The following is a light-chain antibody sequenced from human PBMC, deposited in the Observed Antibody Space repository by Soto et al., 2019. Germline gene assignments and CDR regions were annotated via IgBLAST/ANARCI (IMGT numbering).Light chain of an antibody. Sequence: IVLTQSPGTLSLSPGERATLSCRANQSVSSSYLAWYQQKPGQAPRLLMYGASSRATGIPDRFSGSGSGTGFSLTISRLEPEDFAVYHCQQYDTSPWTFGQGTKVEIK. CDR3: QQYDTSPWT. V-gene: IGKV3-20*01. CDR2: GAS. J-gene: IGKJ1*01. CDR1: QSVSSSY.